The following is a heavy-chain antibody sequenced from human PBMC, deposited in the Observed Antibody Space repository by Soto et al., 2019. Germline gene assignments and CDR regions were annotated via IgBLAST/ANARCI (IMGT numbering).Heavy chain of an antibody. CDR2: IYYSGNT. J-gene: IGHJ6*02. CDR1: GGSISSGDYY. V-gene: IGHV4-30-4*01. CDR3: AGQPTAGSFYDLGSYYYYYGMDV. D-gene: IGHD3-16*01. Sequence: QVQLQESGPGLVKPSQTLSLTCTVSGGSISSGDYYWNWIRQPPGKGLEWIGNIYYSGNTDCNPSLKSRVTISVDTSKNQFSLNLSSVTAADSAAYYCAGQPTAGSFYDLGSYYYYYGMDVWGQGTTVTVSS.